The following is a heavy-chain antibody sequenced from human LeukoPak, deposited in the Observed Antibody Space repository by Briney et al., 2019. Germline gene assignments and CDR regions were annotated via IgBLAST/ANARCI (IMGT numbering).Heavy chain of an antibody. CDR2: IKSKTDGGTT. D-gene: IGHD2-2*01. CDR1: GFTFSSYS. J-gene: IGHJ6*03. CDR3: TTDIVVVPAAMRYYYYYMDV. Sequence: GGSLRLSCAASGFTFSSYSMNWVRQAPGKGLEWVGRIKSKTDGGTTDYAAPVKGRFTISRDDSKNTLYLQMNSLKTEDTAVYYCTTDIVVVPAAMRYYYYYMDVWGKGTTVTVSS. V-gene: IGHV3-15*01.